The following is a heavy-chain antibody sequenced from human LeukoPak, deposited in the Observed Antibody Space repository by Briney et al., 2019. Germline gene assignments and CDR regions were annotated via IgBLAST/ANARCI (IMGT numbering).Heavy chain of an antibody. CDR1: GGSFSGYY. CDR2: INHSGST. V-gene: IGHV4-34*01. CDR3: ARETIAVAGTAADY. Sequence: SETLSLTCAVYGGSFSGYYWSWIRQPPGKGLEWIGEINHSGSTNYNPSLKSRVTISVDTSKNQCSLKLSSVTAADTAVYYCARETIAVAGTAADYWGQGTLVTVSS. J-gene: IGHJ4*02. D-gene: IGHD6-19*01.